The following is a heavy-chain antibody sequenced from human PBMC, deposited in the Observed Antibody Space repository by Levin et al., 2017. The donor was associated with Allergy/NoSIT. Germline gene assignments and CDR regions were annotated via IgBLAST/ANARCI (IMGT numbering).Heavy chain of an antibody. J-gene: IGHJ4*02. CDR1: GGSISSSYY. D-gene: IGHD4-17*01. V-gene: IGHV4-39*07. CDR3: ARADYGDPKKIDY. CDR2: IYYSGST. Sequence: SETLSLTCTVSGGSISSSYYWGWIRQPPWKGLEWIGSIYYSGSTYYNPSLKSRVTISVDTSKNQFSLKLSSVTAADTAVYYCARADYGDPKKIDYWGQGTLVTVSS.